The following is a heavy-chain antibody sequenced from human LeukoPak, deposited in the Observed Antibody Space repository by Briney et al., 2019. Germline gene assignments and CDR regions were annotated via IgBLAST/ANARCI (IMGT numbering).Heavy chain of an antibody. V-gene: IGHV3-21*01. Sequence: GGSLRLSCAASGFTFSSYSMNWVRQTPGKGLEWVSSITISSSYIYYAVSVKGRFAISRDNAKNSLYLQMNSLGAEDTAVYYCARNRKAGYSGYSNWFAPWGQGTLVTVSS. D-gene: IGHD5-12*01. J-gene: IGHJ5*02. CDR1: GFTFSSYS. CDR2: ITISSSYI. CDR3: ARNRKAGYSGYSNWFAP.